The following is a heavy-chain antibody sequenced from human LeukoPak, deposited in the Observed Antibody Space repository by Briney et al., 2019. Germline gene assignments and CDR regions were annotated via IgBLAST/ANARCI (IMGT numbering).Heavy chain of an antibody. CDR2: IGTVGDT. D-gene: IGHD3-16*01. CDR1: GFTFSSYD. V-gene: IGHV3-13*04. CDR3: AREGLGDRLQPLDN. Sequence: GGSLRLSCTASGFTFSSYDMHWVRQTTGRGLEWVSAIGTVGDTYYPGSVKGRFTISREDAKNSLYLQMNSLRAGDTAVYYCAREGLGDRLQPLDNWGQGTLVTVSS. J-gene: IGHJ4*02.